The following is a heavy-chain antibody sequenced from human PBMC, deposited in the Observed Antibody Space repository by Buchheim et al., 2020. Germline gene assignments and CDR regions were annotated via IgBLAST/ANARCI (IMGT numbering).Heavy chain of an antibody. V-gene: IGHV3-30*18. J-gene: IGHJ6*02. Sequence: QVQVVESGGGVVQPGGSPRLSCGASGFSFRDYGMHWVRQAPGKGLEWVAVISYDGRKKYYGDSVKGRFTISRDNSKNKVFLQMSSLGVEDTAVCYCTKAFYYGSGDDYSRMGSFFGMDVWGPGTT. CDR1: GFSFRDYG. CDR3: TKAFYYGSGDDYSRMGSFFGMDV. CDR2: ISYDGRKK. D-gene: IGHD3-10*01.